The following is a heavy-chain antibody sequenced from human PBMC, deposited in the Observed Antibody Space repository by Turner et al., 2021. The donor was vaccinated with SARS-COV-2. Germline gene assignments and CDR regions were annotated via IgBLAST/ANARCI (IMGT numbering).Heavy chain of an antibody. CDR1: GGSVSSGSYY. CDR3: AEVFYCSGCTCSNHDWFDP. Sequence: QVQLQESGAGLVKPSETLSLTCTVSGGSVSSGSYYWSWIRQPPGKGLEWIGYIEYGGGTNYCPSRKSRFYIAVDTSQIPFSRELSSETAADTAVYYCAEVFYCSGCTCSNHDWFDPWGQGTLVTVSS. CDR2: IEYGGGT. J-gene: IGHJ5*02. D-gene: IGHD2-15*01. V-gene: IGHV4-61*03.